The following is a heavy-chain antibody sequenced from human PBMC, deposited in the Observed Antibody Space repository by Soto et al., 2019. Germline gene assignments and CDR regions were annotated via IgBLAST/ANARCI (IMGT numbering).Heavy chain of an antibody. J-gene: IGHJ6*02. Sequence: ASVKVSCKASGYTFTGYYMHWLRQSPGQGLEWMGWINPNSGGTNYAQKFQGWVTMTRDTSISTAYMELSRLRSDDTAVYYCARMSVKDTDYDFWSGYRNYYYYYGMDVWGQGTTVTVSS. V-gene: IGHV1-2*04. CDR1: GYTFTGYY. D-gene: IGHD3-3*01. CDR2: INPNSGGT. CDR3: ARMSVKDTDYDFWSGYRNYYYYYGMDV.